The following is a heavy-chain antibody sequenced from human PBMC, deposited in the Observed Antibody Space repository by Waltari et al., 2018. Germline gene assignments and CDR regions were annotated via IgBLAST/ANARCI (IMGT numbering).Heavy chain of an antibody. CDR1: GFTFSNYW. V-gene: IGHV3-7*01. J-gene: IGHJ5*02. CDR3: SVSLNH. CDR2: IKQDGSES. Sequence: EVQLVESGGGLVQPGGSLRLSCAASGFTFSNYWMGWVRQAPGKGLEWVANIKQDGSESHYVDSVKGRFTISRDNAQNLLYLQINSLRDEDTAVYYCSVSLNHWGQGTLVTVSS.